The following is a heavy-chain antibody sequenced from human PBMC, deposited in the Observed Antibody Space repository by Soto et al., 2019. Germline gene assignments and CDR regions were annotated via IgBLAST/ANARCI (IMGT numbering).Heavy chain of an antibody. Sequence: GGSLRLSCAAYGFILSSFEMNWVRQAPGKGLEWVAYISSSGSTIYYADSVKGRFTISRDNAENSLFLQMNSLRVEDTAVYYCVREGVSVATFDYWGQGTLVTVYS. CDR3: VREGVSVATFDY. J-gene: IGHJ4*02. D-gene: IGHD6-19*01. CDR1: GFILSSFE. V-gene: IGHV3-48*03. CDR2: ISSSGSTI.